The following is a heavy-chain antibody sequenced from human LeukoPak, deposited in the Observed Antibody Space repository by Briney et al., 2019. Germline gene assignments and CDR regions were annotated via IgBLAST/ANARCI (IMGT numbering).Heavy chain of an antibody. D-gene: IGHD3-10*02. V-gene: IGHV3-7*01. CDR1: GFTFSKYW. J-gene: IGHJ6*04. Sequence: GGSLRLSCAASGFTFSKYWMNWVRQAPGKGLEWVANIKPDGSEQYYVDSVKGRFTISRDNADNSLYLQMNSLRAEDTAVYYCAELGITMIGGVWGKGTTVTISS. CDR2: IKPDGSEQ. CDR3: AELGITMIGGV.